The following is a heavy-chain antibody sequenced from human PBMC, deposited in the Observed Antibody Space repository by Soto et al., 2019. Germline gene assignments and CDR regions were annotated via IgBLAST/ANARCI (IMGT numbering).Heavy chain of an antibody. D-gene: IGHD3-16*01. J-gene: IGHJ6*02. CDR2: ISTAGDT. CDR1: GFGFNGYD. Sequence: EVQLVESGGGLVQPGGSLRLSCAASGFGFNGYDMHWVRQAPEKNLEWVAAISTAGDTYYLGSVKGRFTISREDAKNSLSLQMNSLRVGDTAVYYCARGGDRFDGMAVWGQGTTVTVSS. V-gene: IGHV3-13*01. CDR3: ARGGDRFDGMAV.